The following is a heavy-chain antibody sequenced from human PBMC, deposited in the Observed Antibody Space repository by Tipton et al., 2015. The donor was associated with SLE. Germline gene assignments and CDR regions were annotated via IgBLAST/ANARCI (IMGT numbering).Heavy chain of an antibody. J-gene: IGHJ6*02. Sequence: TLSLTCIVSGGSISSSSYYWGWIRQPPGKGLEWIGSIYYSGSTNYNPSLKSRVTISVDTSKNQFSLKLSSVTAADTAVYYCARGRVGSSWNYYYYDMDVWGQGTTVTVSS. D-gene: IGHD6-13*01. V-gene: IGHV4-39*07. CDR1: GGSISSSSYY. CDR3: ARGRVGSSWNYYYYDMDV. CDR2: IYYSGST.